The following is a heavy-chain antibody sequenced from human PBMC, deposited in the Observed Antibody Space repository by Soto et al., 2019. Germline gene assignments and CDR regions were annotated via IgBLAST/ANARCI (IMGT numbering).Heavy chain of an antibody. CDR2: ISTASST. CDR1: GFTFSAYA. CDR3: ARAILGGTLHAFDI. J-gene: IGHJ3*02. V-gene: IGHV3-23*05. Sequence: QTGGSLRLSCAASGFTFSAYAMSWVRQAPGKGLEWVSTISTASSTYYADSVKGRFTISRDNSRNTAYLQMSSLRAEDTALYYCARAILGGTLHAFDIWGQGTVVTVSS. D-gene: IGHD3-3*01.